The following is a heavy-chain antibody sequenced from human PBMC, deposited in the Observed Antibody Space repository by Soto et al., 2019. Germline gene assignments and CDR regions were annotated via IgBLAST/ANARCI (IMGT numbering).Heavy chain of an antibody. CDR1: GGSISSYY. V-gene: IGHV4-59*01. CDR3: ARAGFTIFGVVIDAFDI. Sequence: PSETLSLTCTVAGGSISSYYWSWIRPPPGKGLEWIGYIYYSGSTNYNPSLKSRVTISVDTSKNQFSLKLSSVTAADTAVYYCARAGFTIFGVVIDAFDIWGQGTMVTVSS. D-gene: IGHD3-3*01. J-gene: IGHJ3*02. CDR2: IYYSGST.